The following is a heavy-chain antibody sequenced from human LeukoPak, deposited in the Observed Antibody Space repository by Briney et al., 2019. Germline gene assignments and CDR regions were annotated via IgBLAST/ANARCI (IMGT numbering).Heavy chain of an antibody. CDR3: ARPTRGFG. J-gene: IGHJ4*02. Sequence: GSLRISCAASGFNARSNYLSWVRQASGKGLEWVSVIYSGGSTYYADSVKGRFTISRDNSKNTLYLQMNSLRAEDTAVYYCARPTRGFGWGQGTLVTVSS. V-gene: IGHV3-66*02. D-gene: IGHD3-3*01. CDR1: GFNARSNY. CDR2: IYSGGST.